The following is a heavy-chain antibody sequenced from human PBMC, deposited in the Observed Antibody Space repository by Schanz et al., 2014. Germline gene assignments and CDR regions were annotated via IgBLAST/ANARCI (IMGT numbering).Heavy chain of an antibody. CDR2: SDSGGTT. Sequence: EVQLVESGGGLIQPGGSLRLSCAASGFTVSSNYMSWVRQAPGKGLEWVAAISDSGGTTYYADSVKGRFTISRDNSKNTLYLQMNSLRAEDTAVYYCAKRIVSAAYRYFDLWGRGTLVTVSS. V-gene: IGHV3-23*04. CDR1: GFTVSSNY. D-gene: IGHD6-25*01. J-gene: IGHJ2*01. CDR3: AKRIVSAAYRYFDL.